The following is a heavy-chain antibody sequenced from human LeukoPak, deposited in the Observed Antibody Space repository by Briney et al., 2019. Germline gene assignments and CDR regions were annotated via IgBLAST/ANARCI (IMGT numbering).Heavy chain of an antibody. CDR3: VKETSSSLDY. J-gene: IGHJ4*02. CDR2: ISNSGGST. CDR1: GFTFSSYA. V-gene: IGHV3-23*01. D-gene: IGHD6-6*01. Sequence: GGSLRLSCASSGFTFSSYAMNWVRQAPGKGLEWVSGISNSGGSTYYADSVKGRFTISRDNSKNTLYLQMNSLRAEDTAVYYCVKETSSSLDYWGQGTLVTVSS.